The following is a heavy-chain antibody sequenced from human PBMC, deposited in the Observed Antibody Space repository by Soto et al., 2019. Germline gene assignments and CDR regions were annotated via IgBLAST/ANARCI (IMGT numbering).Heavy chain of an antibody. Sequence: SETLSLTCTVSGGSISSYYWSWIRQPPGKGLEWIGYIYYSGSTNYNPSLKSRVTISVDTSKNQFSLMLSSVSASNTAVYYCARGNCIGSGSSDYDYYGMDVWGQGTTVTVSS. CDR1: GGSISSYY. V-gene: IGHV4-59*01. CDR3: ARGNCIGSGSSDYDYYGMDV. D-gene: IGHD3-10*01. J-gene: IGHJ6*02. CDR2: IYYSGST.